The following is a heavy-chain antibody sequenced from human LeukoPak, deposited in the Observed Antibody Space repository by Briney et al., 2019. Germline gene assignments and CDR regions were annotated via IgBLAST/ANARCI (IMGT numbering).Heavy chain of an antibody. J-gene: IGHJ4*02. CDR1: GFPFSSHG. CDR3: AKAPVTSCRGAFCYPFDY. D-gene: IGHD2-15*01. Sequence: GGTLRLSCAASGFPFSSHGMSWVRQAPGKGLEWVSGIIGGGGSTYADSVKGRFTISGDNSRNTLFLQMNSLRAEDTAVYYCAKAPVTSCRGAFCYPFDYWGQGTLVTVSS. CDR2: IIGGGGST. V-gene: IGHV3-23*01.